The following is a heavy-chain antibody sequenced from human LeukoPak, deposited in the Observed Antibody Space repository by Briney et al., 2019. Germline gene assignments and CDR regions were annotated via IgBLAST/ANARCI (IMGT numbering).Heavy chain of an antibody. Sequence: GGSLRLSCAASGFTVSSNHMSWVRQAPGKGLEWVSVIYSGGSTYYADPVKGRFTISRDNSKNTLYLQMNSLRAEDTAVYYCARATSGSYYVDYWGQGTLVTVSS. CDR1: GFTVSSNH. CDR2: IYSGGST. V-gene: IGHV3-66*01. D-gene: IGHD1-26*01. J-gene: IGHJ4*02. CDR3: ARATSGSYYVDY.